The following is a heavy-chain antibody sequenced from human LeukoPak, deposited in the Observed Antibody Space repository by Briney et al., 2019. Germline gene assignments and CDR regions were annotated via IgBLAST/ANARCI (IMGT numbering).Heavy chain of an antibody. D-gene: IGHD1-26*01. Sequence: PGGSLRLSCAASGFTFSSYEVNWVRQAPGKGLEWVSYISSSGSTIYYADSVKGRFTISRDNAKNSLYLQMNSLRAEDTAVYYCARSLGDWYFDLWGRGTLVTVSS. V-gene: IGHV3-48*03. CDR2: ISSSGSTI. J-gene: IGHJ2*01. CDR3: ARSLGDWYFDL. CDR1: GFTFSSYE.